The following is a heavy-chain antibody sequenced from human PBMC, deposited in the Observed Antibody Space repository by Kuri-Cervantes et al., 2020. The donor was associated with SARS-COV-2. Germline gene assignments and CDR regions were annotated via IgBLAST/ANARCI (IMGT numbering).Heavy chain of an antibody. J-gene: IGHJ6*02. CDR3: ARAGVAGYSSGWNPYYYYGMDV. D-gene: IGHD6-19*01. CDR1: GYTFTGYY. V-gene: IGHV1-2*02. CDR2: INPNSGGT. Sequence: ASVNVSCKASGYTFTGYYMHWVRQAPGQGLEWMGWINPNSGGTNYAQKFQGRVTMTRDTSISTAYMELSSLRPEDTAVYYCARAGVAGYSSGWNPYYYYGMDVWGQGTTVTVSS.